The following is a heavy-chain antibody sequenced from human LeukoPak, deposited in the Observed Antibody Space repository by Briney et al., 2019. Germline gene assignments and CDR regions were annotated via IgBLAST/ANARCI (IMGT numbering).Heavy chain of an antibody. J-gene: IGHJ4*02. CDR3: ARDPYYYDSSGRDY. CDR1: GYTFTGYY. Sequence: GASVKVSCKASGYTFTGYYMHWVRQAPGQGLEWTGWINPNSGGTNYAQKFQGRVTMTRDTSISTAYMELSRLRSDDTAVYYCARDPYYYDSSGRDYWGQGTLVTVSS. CDR2: INPNSGGT. V-gene: IGHV1-2*02. D-gene: IGHD3-22*01.